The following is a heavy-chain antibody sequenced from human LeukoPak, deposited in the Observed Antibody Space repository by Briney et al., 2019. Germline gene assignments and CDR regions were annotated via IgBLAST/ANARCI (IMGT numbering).Heavy chain of an antibody. CDR3: ATVSVVTAVYFDY. CDR1: GYTFTDYY. J-gene: IGHJ4*02. V-gene: IGHV1-2*02. D-gene: IGHD2-21*02. Sequence: ASVKVSCKASGYTFTDYYMHWVRQAPGQGLEWMGWIKPNSGGANYAQKFQGRVTMTRDTPISTAYVELSRLRSDDTAVYYCATVSVVTAVYFDYWGQGTLVTVSS. CDR2: IKPNSGGA.